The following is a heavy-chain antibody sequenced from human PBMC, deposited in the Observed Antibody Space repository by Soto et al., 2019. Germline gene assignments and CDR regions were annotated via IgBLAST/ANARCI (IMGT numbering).Heavy chain of an antibody. CDR3: TTDSYSSIIVVRFDY. V-gene: IGHV3-15*07. Sequence: GXSLSLSCAASGFTLSNAWLNWFRQAPVNGLEWVGRIKSKTDGGTPDYAAPVKGRFAISRDDSKNMVCLQMNSLKTEDTGIYYCTTDSYSSIIVVRFDYWGHGTLVTVSS. J-gene: IGHJ4*01. D-gene: IGHD3-22*01. CDR1: GFTLSNAW. CDR2: IKSKTDGGTP.